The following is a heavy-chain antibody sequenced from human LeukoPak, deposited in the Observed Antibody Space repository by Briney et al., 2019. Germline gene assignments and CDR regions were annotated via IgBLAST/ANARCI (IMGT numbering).Heavy chain of an antibody. CDR2: IYYSGST. D-gene: IGHD5-12*01. CDR3: ARVDIVATIGDY. V-gene: IGHV4-39*07. CDR1: GGSISSSSYY. J-gene: IGHJ4*02. Sequence: SETLSLTCTVSGGSISSSSYYWGWIRQPPGKGLEWIGSIYYSGSTYYNPSLKSRVTISVDTSKNQFSLKLSSVTAADTAVYYCARVDIVATIGDYWGQGTLVTVSS.